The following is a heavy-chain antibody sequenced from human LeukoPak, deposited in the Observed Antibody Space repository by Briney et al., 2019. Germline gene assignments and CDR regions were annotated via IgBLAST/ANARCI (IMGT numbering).Heavy chain of an antibody. CDR3: ARANRYDLYFDY. Sequence: SETLSLTCTVSGGYISSYYRSWIRQPPGKGLEWIGYIYYSGSSNYNTSLKSRVTISVDTSKNQISLKLSSVTAADTAVYYCARANRYDLYFDYWGQGTLVTVSS. CDR1: GGYISSYY. V-gene: IGHV4-59*01. CDR2: IYYSGSS. D-gene: IGHD5-12*01. J-gene: IGHJ4*02.